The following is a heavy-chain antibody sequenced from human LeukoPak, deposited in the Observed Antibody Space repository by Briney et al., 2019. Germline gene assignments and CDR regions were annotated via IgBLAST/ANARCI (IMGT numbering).Heavy chain of an antibody. CDR3: ATEVRREPALRYFDWLTPFDP. CDR1: GGAFSSYA. J-gene: IGHJ5*02. CDR2: IIPIFGTA. Sequence: GASVKVSCKASGGAFSSYAISWVRQAPGQGLEWMGGIIPIFGTANYAQKFQGRVTITADESTSTAYMELSSLRSEDTAVYYCATEVRREPALRYFDWLTPFDPWGQGTLVTVSS. V-gene: IGHV1-69*13. D-gene: IGHD3-9*01.